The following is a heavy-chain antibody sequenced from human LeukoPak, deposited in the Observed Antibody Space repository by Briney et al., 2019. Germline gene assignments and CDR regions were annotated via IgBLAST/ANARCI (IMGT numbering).Heavy chain of an antibody. V-gene: IGHV4-39*07. Sequence: SETLSLTCTVSGGSIVIGSYYWGWIRQPPGKTLEWIGSIYYTGNTYYNPSHKSRVTISVDTTKNQFSLKLSSVTAADTAVYYCARDEGGFGPWGQGSLVTVSS. CDR1: GGSIVIGSYY. J-gene: IGHJ5*02. CDR2: IYYTGNT. CDR3: ARDEGGFGP.